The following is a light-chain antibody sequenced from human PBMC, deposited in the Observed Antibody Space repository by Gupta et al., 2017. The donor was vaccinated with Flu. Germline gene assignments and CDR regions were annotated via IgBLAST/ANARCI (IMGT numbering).Light chain of an antibody. CDR2: WAS. Sequence: DIVMTQSPDSLAVSLGERATINCKSSQSVLYSSNNKNYLAWYQQKPGQPPKLLIYWASTRESGVPDRFSGSGSGTDFTLTISSLQAEDVAVYYCQQYYNTPLTFGPGTXVDIK. CDR3: QQYYNTPLT. CDR1: QSVLYSSNNKNY. V-gene: IGKV4-1*01. J-gene: IGKJ3*01.